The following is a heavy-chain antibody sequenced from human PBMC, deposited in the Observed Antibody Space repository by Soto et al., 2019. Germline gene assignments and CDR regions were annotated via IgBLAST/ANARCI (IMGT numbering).Heavy chain of an antibody. CDR2: ISYDSSNK. CDR3: AKLVIGYCSGNTCDDY. CDR1: GFTFSYG. Sequence: VQLLESGGGLIQPGGSLRLSCAASGFTFSYGIHWLRQAPGKGLEWVAHISYDSSNKFYGDSVKGRFTISRDNSKNTQFLQMNSLRAEDTAVYYCAKLVIGYCSGNTCDDYWGQGTLVAVSS. V-gene: IGHV3-30*18. D-gene: IGHD2-15*01. J-gene: IGHJ4*02.